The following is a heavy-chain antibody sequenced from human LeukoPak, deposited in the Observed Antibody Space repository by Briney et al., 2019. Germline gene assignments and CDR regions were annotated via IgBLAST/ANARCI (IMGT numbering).Heavy chain of an antibody. CDR2: INHSGST. V-gene: IGHV4-39*07. Sequence: PSETLSLTCTVSGGSISGRSYYWSWIRQPPGKGLEWIGEINHSGSTNYNPSLKSRVTISVDTSKNQFSLMLSSVTAADTAVYYCARGHVAAAGTYYFDYWGQGTLVTVSS. J-gene: IGHJ4*02. D-gene: IGHD6-13*01. CDR1: GGSISGRSYY. CDR3: ARGHVAAAGTYYFDY.